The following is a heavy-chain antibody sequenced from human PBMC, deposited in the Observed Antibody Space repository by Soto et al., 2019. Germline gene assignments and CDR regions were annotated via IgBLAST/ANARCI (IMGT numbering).Heavy chain of an antibody. J-gene: IGHJ4*02. CDR2: IHSGGNT. Sequence: EVQVVETGGGLIQPGGSLRLSCAASGFSVGSNYMSWVRQAPGEGLQWVSIIHSGGNTFYADSVRGRFTISRDDSKNTLFLQMNSRRAEDTAVYYCTRAGTSSSWNYFDYWGQGTLVTVSA. CDR3: TRAGTSSSWNYFDY. CDR1: GFSVGSNY. D-gene: IGHD6-13*01. V-gene: IGHV3-53*02.